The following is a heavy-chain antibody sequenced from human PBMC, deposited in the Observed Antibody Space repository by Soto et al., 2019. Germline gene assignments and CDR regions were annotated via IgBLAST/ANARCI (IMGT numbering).Heavy chain of an antibody. CDR2: IYYSRST. J-gene: IGHJ4*02. CDR3: ARADIVVVTAIVFDY. Sequence: PSETLSLTCTVSGGSISSYYWSWIRQPPGKGLEWIGYIYYSRSTNYNPSLKSRVTISVDTSKNQFSLKLSSVTAADTAVYYCARADIVVVTAIVFDYWGQGTLVTVSS. V-gene: IGHV4-59*01. D-gene: IGHD2-21*02. CDR1: GGSISSYY.